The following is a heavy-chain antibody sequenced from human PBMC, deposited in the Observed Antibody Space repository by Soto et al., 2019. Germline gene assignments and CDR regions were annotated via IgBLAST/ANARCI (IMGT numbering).Heavy chain of an antibody. CDR2: IYHSGST. Sequence: SETLSLTCAVSGGSISRRGYSWRWIRQPPGKGLEWIGYIYHSGSTYYNPSLKSRVTISVDRSKNQFSLKLSSVTAADTAVYYCARAHYGDYGYGMDVWGQGTTVTVSS. J-gene: IGHJ6*02. CDR1: GGSISRRGYS. D-gene: IGHD4-17*01. V-gene: IGHV4-30-2*01. CDR3: ARAHYGDYGYGMDV.